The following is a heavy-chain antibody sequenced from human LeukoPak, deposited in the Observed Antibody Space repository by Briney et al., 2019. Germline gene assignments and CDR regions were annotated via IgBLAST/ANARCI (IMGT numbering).Heavy chain of an antibody. Sequence: GASVKVSCKASGYTFTGYYMHWVRQAPGQGLEWMGWINTNTGNPTYAQGFTGRFVFSLDTSVSTAYLQISSLKAEDTAVYYCARGDGSSWYRRYYYYGMDVWGQGTTVTVSS. D-gene: IGHD6-13*01. J-gene: IGHJ6*02. V-gene: IGHV7-4-1*02. CDR2: INTNTGNP. CDR1: GYTFTGYY. CDR3: ARGDGSSWYRRYYYYGMDV.